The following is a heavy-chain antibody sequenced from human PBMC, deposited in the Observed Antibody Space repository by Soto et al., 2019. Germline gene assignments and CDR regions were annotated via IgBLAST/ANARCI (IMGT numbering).Heavy chain of an antibody. J-gene: IGHJ4*02. Sequence: QVQLQESGPGLVKPSQTLSLTCTVSGGSISSGGYYWSWIRQHPGKGLEWIGYIYYSGSTYYNPSVKSRVTISVDTSKNQFSLKLSSVTAADTAVYYCVRFAGGSGYCLDYWGQGTLVTVSS. CDR2: IYYSGST. D-gene: IGHD2-15*01. CDR3: VRFAGGSGYCLDY. CDR1: GGSISSGGYY. V-gene: IGHV4-31*03.